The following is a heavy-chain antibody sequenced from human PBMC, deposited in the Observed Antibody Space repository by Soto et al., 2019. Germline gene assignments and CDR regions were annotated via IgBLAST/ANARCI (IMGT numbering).Heavy chain of an antibody. CDR3: ARRHWDILTGYSGYFDY. Sequence: SETLSLTCTVSGGSISSYYWSWIRQPPGKGLEWIGYIYYSGSTNYNPSLKSRVTISVDTSKNPFSLKLSSVTAADTAVYYCARRHWDILTGYSGYFDYWGQGTLVTVSS. D-gene: IGHD3-9*01. CDR1: GGSISSYY. V-gene: IGHV4-59*08. CDR2: IYYSGST. J-gene: IGHJ4*02.